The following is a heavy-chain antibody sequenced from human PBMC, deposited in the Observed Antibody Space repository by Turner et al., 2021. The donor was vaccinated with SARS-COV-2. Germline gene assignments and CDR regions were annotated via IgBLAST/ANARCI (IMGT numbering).Heavy chain of an antibody. CDR1: GGSLSGYY. D-gene: IGHD5-12*01. V-gene: IGHV4-34*02. J-gene: IGHJ5*02. Sequence: QVQLQQWGAGLLKPSETLSLTCAVSGGSLSGYYWSWLRQPPGKGLEWMGEINHSGYTNDNPSLKSRVTISVDTSKNQISVKLNSVTAADTALYYCARGDIVSTNCFDPWGQGTLVTVSS. CDR2: INHSGYT. CDR3: ARGDIVSTNCFDP.